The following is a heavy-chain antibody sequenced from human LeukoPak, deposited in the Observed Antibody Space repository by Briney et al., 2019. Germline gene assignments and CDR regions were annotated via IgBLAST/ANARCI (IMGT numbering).Heavy chain of an antibody. J-gene: IGHJ4*02. CDR3: ARAGYCSGGSCYGSDY. Sequence: GGSLRLSCAASGFTFSSYGMHWVRHAPGKGLEWVAAIWYDGSIQYYADSVKGRFTISRDNSKNTLYLQMDSLRAEDTAVYYCARAGYCSGGSCYGSDYWGQGTLVSVSS. CDR1: GFTFSSYG. CDR2: IWYDGSIQ. V-gene: IGHV3-33*01. D-gene: IGHD2-15*01.